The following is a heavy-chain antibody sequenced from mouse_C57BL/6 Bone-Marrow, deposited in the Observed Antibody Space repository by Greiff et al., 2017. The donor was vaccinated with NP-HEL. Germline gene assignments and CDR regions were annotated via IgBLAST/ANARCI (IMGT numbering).Heavy chain of an antibody. Sequence: QVQLQQPGAELVKPGASVKLSCKASGYTFTSYWMHWVKQRPGQGLEWIGMIHPNSGSTNYNEKFKSKATLTVDKSSSTAYMQLSSLTSEDSAVYYCARLGGYPWFAYWGQGTLVTVSA. J-gene: IGHJ3*01. CDR2: IHPNSGST. CDR3: ARLGGYPWFAY. CDR1: GYTFTSYW. D-gene: IGHD1-1*02. V-gene: IGHV1-64*01.